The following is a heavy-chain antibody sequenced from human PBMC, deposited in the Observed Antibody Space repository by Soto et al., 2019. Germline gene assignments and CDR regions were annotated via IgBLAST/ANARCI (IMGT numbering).Heavy chain of an antibody. D-gene: IGHD4-4*01. CDR1: GFPFSSYV. V-gene: IGHV3-23*01. Sequence: PGGSLRLSCAASGFPFSSYVMSWVRQAPGKGLEWVSGISGGGSNTFYATSVKGRFTISRDNSKNTLFLQMNNVGAEDTAIYYCAKDSNKYSSSLRGRYFDYWSPGIGVTVSS. CDR2: ISGGGSNT. CDR3: AKDSNKYSSSLRGRYFDY. J-gene: IGHJ4*02.